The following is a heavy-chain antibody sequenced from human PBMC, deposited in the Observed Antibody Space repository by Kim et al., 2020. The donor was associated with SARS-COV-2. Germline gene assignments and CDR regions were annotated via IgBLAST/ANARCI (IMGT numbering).Heavy chain of an antibody. D-gene: IGHD3-10*01. J-gene: IGHJ5*02. CDR1: GGSISSYY. CDR2: IYYSGST. V-gene: IGHV4-59*01. CDR3: ARDRGITMVRGVRWFDP. Sequence: SETLSLTCTVSGGSISSYYWSWIRQPPGKGLEWIGYIYYSGSTNYNPSLKSRVTISVDTSKNQFSLKLSSVTAADTAVYYCARDRGITMVRGVRWFDPWGQGTLVTVSS.